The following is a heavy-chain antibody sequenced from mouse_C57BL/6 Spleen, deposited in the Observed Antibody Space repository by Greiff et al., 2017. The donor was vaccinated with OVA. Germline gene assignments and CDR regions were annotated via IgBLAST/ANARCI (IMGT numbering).Heavy chain of an antibody. Sequence: VQLQQSGAELVMPGASVKLSCKASGYTFTSYWLHWVKQRPGQGLEWIGELDPSDSYTNYNQKFKGKSTLTVDKSSSTAYMQLSSLTSEDSAVYYCARGDYYGSSYVYFDVWGTGTTVTVSS. D-gene: IGHD1-1*01. CDR3: ARGDYYGSSYVYFDV. CDR1: GYTFTSYW. J-gene: IGHJ1*03. CDR2: LDPSDSYT. V-gene: IGHV1-69*01.